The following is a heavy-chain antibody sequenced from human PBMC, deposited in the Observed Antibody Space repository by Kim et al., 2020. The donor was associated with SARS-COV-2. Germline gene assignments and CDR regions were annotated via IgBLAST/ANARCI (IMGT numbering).Heavy chain of an antibody. CDR2: IDPSDSYT. CDR3: AGHRGIPYGMDV. D-gene: IGHD2-21*01. CDR1: GYSFTSYW. Sequence: GESLKISCKGSGYSFTSYWISWVRQMPGKGLEWMGRIDPSDSYTNYSPSFQGHVTISADKSISTAYLQWSSLKASDTAMYYCAGHRGIPYGMDVWGQGTTVTVSS. J-gene: IGHJ6*02. V-gene: IGHV5-10-1*01.